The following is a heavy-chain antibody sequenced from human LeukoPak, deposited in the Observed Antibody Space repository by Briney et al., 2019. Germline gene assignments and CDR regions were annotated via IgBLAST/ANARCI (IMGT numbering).Heavy chain of an antibody. D-gene: IGHD6-19*01. CDR2: IIPIFGTA. CDR1: GGTFSSYA. J-gene: IGHJ4*02. V-gene: IGHV1-69*01. Sequence: ASVKVSCKASGGTFSSYAISWVRQAPGQGLEWMGGIIPIFGTANYAQKFQGRVTITADESTGTAYMELSSLRSEDTAVYYCARAVAGTPVHFDYWGQGTLVTVSS. CDR3: ARAVAGTPVHFDY.